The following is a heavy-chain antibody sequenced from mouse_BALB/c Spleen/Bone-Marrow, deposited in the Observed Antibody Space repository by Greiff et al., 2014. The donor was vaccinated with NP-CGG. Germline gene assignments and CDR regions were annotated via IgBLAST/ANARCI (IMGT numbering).Heavy chain of an antibody. V-gene: IGHV1-37*01. CDR3: GRGNYDYDSWFGY. CDR2: INPYNGDP. CDR1: GYSFTGYF. J-gene: IGHJ3*01. Sequence: VQLKQSGPELVKPGASVKISCKASGYSFTGYFMNWMKQSHGKSLEWIGRINPYNGDPFYNQKFKGKATLTVDESSSTAHMELLSLTSEDSAVYYCGRGNYDYDSWFGYWGQGTLVTVSA. D-gene: IGHD2-4*01.